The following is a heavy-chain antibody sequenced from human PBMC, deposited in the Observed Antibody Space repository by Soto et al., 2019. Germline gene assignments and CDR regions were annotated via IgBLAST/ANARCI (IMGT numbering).Heavy chain of an antibody. CDR2: ISYDGSNK. D-gene: IGHD2-15*01. CDR1: GFTFSSYA. V-gene: IGHV3-30-3*01. CDR3: ARDLGIVVERYYFDY. J-gene: IGHJ4*02. Sequence: GGSLRLSCAASGFTFSSYAMHWVRQAPGKGLEWVAVISYDGSNKYYADSVKGRFTISRDNSKNTLYLQMNSLRAEDTAVYYCARDLGIVVERYYFDYWGQGTLVTVSS.